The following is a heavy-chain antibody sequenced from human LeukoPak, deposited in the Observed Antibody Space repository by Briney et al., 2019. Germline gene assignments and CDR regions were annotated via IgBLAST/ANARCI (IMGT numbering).Heavy chain of an antibody. CDR1: GYSISSGYF. CDR3: ARPNNWASRDWYFDL. Sequence: PSETLSLTCDVSGYSISSGYFWGWIRQPPGKGLEWIGSIYHSGTTFYNPSLKSRVTISVDKSNNQFSLKLSSVTAADTAVYYCARPNNWASRDWYFDLWGRGTLVTVSS. J-gene: IGHJ2*01. V-gene: IGHV4-38-2*01. CDR2: IYHSGTT. D-gene: IGHD1-20*01.